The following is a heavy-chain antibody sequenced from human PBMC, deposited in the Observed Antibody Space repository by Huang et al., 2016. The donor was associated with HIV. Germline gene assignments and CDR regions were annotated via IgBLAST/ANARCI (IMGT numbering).Heavy chain of an antibody. J-gene: IGHJ4*02. CDR2: INGKDGEK. V-gene: IGHV1-18*04. D-gene: IGHD3-22*01. Sequence: QVQLVQSGGEVKKPGASVRVSCKASGYTFITSYGITWVRQAPGQGLEWMEWINGKDGEKREAEKDQGRARRTRETSTRTVEMELRGRRPDDTAVYDWAREGEDSRGWGWGGHYSDYWGQGTLVTVSS. CDR3: AREGEDSRGWGWGGHYSDY. CDR1: GYTFITSYG.